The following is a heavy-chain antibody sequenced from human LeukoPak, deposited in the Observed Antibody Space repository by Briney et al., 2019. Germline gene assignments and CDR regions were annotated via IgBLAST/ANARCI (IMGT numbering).Heavy chain of an antibody. Sequence: GGSLRLSCAASGFTFSSYAMSWVRQAPGKGLEWVSAISGSGGSTYYADSVKGRFTISRDNSKNTLYLQMNSLRAEDTAVYYCAKGHSSGWYEGGYFDYWGQGTLVTVSS. CDR3: AKGHSSGWYEGGYFDY. CDR1: GFTFSSYA. V-gene: IGHV3-23*01. J-gene: IGHJ4*02. CDR2: ISGSGGST. D-gene: IGHD6-19*01.